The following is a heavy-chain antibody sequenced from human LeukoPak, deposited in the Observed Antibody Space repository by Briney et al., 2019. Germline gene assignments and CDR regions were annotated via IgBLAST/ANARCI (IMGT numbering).Heavy chain of an antibody. Sequence: GGSLRLSCAASGFTVSSNYMSWVRQAPGKGLEWVSVIYSGGSTYYADSVKGRFTISRDNSKNTLYLQMNSLRAEDTAVYYCAKDSGIQLWLIGADYWGQGTLVTVSS. CDR2: IYSGGST. CDR3: AKDSGIQLWLIGADY. D-gene: IGHD5-18*01. J-gene: IGHJ4*02. CDR1: GFTVSSNY. V-gene: IGHV3-66*01.